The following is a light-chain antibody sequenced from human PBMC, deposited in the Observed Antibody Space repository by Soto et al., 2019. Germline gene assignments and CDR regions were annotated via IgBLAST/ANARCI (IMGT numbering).Light chain of an antibody. CDR1: QSVSSN. J-gene: IGKJ5*01. CDR2: GAS. CDR3: QQRSNWPIT. V-gene: IGKV3-11*01. Sequence: EIVMTQSPATLSVSPGERATLSCRASQSVSSNLAWYQQKPGQAPRLLIYGASSRATGIPDRFSGSGSETDFTLTISSLEPEDFAVYYCQQRSNWPITFGQGTRLEIK.